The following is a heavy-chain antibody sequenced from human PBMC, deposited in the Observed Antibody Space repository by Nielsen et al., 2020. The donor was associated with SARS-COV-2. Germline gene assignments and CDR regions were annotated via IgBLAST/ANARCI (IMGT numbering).Heavy chain of an antibody. CDR3: ARDGLVGAFDI. Sequence: GESLKLSCAASGFTFSSYEMNWVRQAPGKGLEWVSYISSSGSTIYYADSVKGRYTISRDNAKNSLYLQMNSLRAEDTAVYYCARDGLVGAFDIWGQGTMVTVSS. D-gene: IGHD1-26*01. CDR2: ISSSGSTI. V-gene: IGHV3-48*03. J-gene: IGHJ3*02. CDR1: GFTFSSYE.